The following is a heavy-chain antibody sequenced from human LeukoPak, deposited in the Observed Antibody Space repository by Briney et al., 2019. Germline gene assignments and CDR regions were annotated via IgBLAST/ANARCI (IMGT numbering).Heavy chain of an antibody. V-gene: IGHV1-2*02. CDR1: GYTFTGYY. J-gene: IGHJ4*01. Sequence: ASVKVSCKASGYTFTGYYMHWVRQAPGQGLEWMGWINPNSGDTHYAQKFQGRVTMTRDTSISTAYMELNSLRSDDTAVYYCASSTVTPFDYWGQGTLVTVSS. CDR2: INPNSGDT. D-gene: IGHD4-17*01. CDR3: ASSTVTPFDY.